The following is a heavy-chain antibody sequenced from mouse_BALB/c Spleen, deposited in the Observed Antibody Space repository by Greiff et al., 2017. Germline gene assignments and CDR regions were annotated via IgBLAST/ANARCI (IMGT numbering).Heavy chain of an antibody. CDR1: GYTFTSYW. V-gene: IGHV1-7*01. CDR2: INPSTGYT. CDR3: ATERVWYFDV. Sequence: QVQLKESGAELAKPGASVKMSCKASGYTFTSYWMHWVKQRPGQGLEWIGYINPSTGYTEYNQKFKDKATLTADKSSSTAYMQLSSLTSEDSAVYYCATERVWYFDVWGAGTTVTVSS. J-gene: IGHJ1*01.